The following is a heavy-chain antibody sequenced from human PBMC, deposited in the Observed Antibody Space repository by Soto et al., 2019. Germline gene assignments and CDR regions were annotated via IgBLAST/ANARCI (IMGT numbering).Heavy chain of an antibody. CDR2: IIPIFGTA. D-gene: IGHD5-12*01. Sequence: SVKVSCKASGGTFSSYAISWVRQAPGQGLEWMGGIIPIFGTANYAQKFQGRVTITADKSTSTAYMELSSLRSEDTAVYYCARDKIVGGYDWGYFDYWGQGTLVTGSS. J-gene: IGHJ4*02. V-gene: IGHV1-69*06. CDR3: ARDKIVGGYDWGYFDY. CDR1: GGTFSSYA.